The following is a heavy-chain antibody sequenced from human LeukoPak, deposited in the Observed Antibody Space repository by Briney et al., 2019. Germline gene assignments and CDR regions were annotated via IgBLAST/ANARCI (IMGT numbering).Heavy chain of an antibody. Sequence: SETLSLTCTVSGGSISNYYWIWIRQPAGKGLEWIGRVYSSGNTNYNPSLKSRVAMSIDTSKNQFSLNLYSVTAADTAVYYCVTDSSGWYLYWGQGTLVTVSS. CDR1: GGSISNYY. V-gene: IGHV4-4*07. CDR2: VYSSGNT. J-gene: IGHJ4*02. D-gene: IGHD6-19*01. CDR3: VTDSSGWYLY.